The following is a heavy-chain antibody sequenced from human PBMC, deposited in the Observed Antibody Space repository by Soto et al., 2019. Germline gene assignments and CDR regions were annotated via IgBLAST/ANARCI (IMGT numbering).Heavy chain of an antibody. Sequence: PGGSLRLSCAASGFTFINYAMSWVRQAPGKGLEWVSGITAGGDSTHYADSVKGRFTISRDNSKNTVYLQLSSLRAEDTAVYYCAKETFCSGGVCYPQRDFDPWGQGTLVTVSS. CDR2: ITAGGDST. D-gene: IGHD2-15*01. J-gene: IGHJ5*02. CDR3: AKETFCSGGVCYPQRDFDP. CDR1: GFTFINYA. V-gene: IGHV3-23*01.